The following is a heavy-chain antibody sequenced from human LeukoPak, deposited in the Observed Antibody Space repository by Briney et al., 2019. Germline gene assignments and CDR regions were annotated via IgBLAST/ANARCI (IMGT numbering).Heavy chain of an antibody. J-gene: IGHJ4*02. V-gene: IGHV3-23*01. Sequence: NGGSTDYADSVKGLFTISRDNSKNTLYLQMSSLRAEDTAVYYCAKGAHFYYDSSGDFDYWGQGTLVTVSS. CDR2: NGGST. CDR3: AKGAHFYYDSSGDFDY. D-gene: IGHD3-22*01.